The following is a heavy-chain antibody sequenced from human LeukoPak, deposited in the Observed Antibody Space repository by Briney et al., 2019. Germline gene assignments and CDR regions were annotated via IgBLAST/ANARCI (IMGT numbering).Heavy chain of an antibody. D-gene: IGHD6-19*01. Sequence: GGPLTLPCAACGLTFSDYYMGWIRQAPGKGLEGVSFISSTSSYIKDADSVKGRFTISRDNAKKSLYLQMNSLRAEDTAVYYCARDSSGWSAGYWGQGTLVTVSS. V-gene: IGHV3-11*05. CDR1: GLTFSDYY. CDR2: ISSTSSYI. CDR3: ARDSSGWSAGY. J-gene: IGHJ4*02.